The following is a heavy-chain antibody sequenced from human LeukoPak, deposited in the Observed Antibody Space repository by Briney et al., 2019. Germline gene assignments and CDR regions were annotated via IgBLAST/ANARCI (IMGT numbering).Heavy chain of an antibody. Sequence: SETLSLTCTVSGGSISSYYWSWIRQPPGKGLEWIGYIYYSGSTYYNPSLKSRVTISVDTSKNQFSLKLSSVTAADTAVYYCARSDQVGYFDYWGQGTLVTVSS. J-gene: IGHJ4*02. CDR1: GGSISSYY. V-gene: IGHV4-30-4*08. CDR2: IYYSGST. D-gene: IGHD1-26*01. CDR3: ARSDQVGYFDY.